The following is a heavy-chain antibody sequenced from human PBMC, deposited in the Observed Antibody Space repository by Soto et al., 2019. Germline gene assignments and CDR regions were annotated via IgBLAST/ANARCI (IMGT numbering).Heavy chain of an antibody. V-gene: IGHV3-21*01. CDR3: TRDASRDSSARGWFDP. CDR1: GFTFRSFT. D-gene: IGHD6-13*01. Sequence: GGSLRLSCAASGFTFRSFTMNWVRQAPGKGLEWVSTISSNSAYIYYTDALRGRFTISRDNAKNSLHLQMNSLRAEDTAVYYCTRDASRDSSARGWFDPWGPGTVVTVS. J-gene: IGHJ5*02. CDR2: ISSNSAYI.